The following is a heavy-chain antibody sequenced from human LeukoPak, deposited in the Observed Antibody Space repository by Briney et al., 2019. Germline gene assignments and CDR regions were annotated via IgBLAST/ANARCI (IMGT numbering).Heavy chain of an antibody. CDR2: ISSSGSTI. J-gene: IGHJ1*01. CDR1: GFTFSDYY. Sequence: PGGSLRLSCAASGFTFSDYYMSWIRQAPGKGLEWVSYISSSGSTIYYADSVKGRFTISRDNAKNSLYLQMNSLRAEDTAVYYCARDPMYSSSWPEYFQHWGQGTLVTVSS. CDR3: ARDPMYSSSWPEYFQH. V-gene: IGHV3-11*01. D-gene: IGHD6-13*01.